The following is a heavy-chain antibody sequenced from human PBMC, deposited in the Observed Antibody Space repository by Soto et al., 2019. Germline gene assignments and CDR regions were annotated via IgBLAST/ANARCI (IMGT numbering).Heavy chain of an antibody. D-gene: IGHD2-8*01. CDR2: IYYSGST. CDR3: ARSSDPVLMVPKGGYFDY. Sequence: QVQLQESGPGLVKPSQTLSLTCTVSGGSISSGGYYWSWIRQHPGKGLEWIGYIYYSGSTYYNPSLKSRFTISVDTSKNQFTLKLSSVTAADTAVYYCARSSDPVLMVPKGGYFDYWCQGTLVTVSS. J-gene: IGHJ4*02. CDR1: GGSISSGGYY. V-gene: IGHV4-31*03.